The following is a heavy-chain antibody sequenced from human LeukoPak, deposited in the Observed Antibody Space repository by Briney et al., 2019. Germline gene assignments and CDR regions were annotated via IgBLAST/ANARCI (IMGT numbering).Heavy chain of an antibody. CDR2: INPSGGRT. Sequence: ASVKVSCKASGGTFSSYAISWVRQAPGQGLEWMGIINPSGGRTSYAQKFQGRVTMTRDTSTSTVYMELSSLRSEDTAVYYCARDQRYYDSSGHLDYWGQGTLVTVSS. V-gene: IGHV1-46*01. D-gene: IGHD3-22*01. CDR1: GGTFSSYA. CDR3: ARDQRYYDSSGHLDY. J-gene: IGHJ4*02.